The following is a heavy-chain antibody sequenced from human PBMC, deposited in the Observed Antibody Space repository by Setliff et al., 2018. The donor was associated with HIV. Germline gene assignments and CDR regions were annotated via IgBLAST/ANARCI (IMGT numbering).Heavy chain of an antibody. CDR3: ARAMKTMVRGVMGY. CDR1: GYTFTSYG. Sequence: ASVKVSCKASGYTFTSYGITWVRQAPGQGLEWMGRISAYNGNTNYAQKLQGRVTMTTDTATSTAYMELRSLRSDDTAVYYCARAMKTMVRGVMGYWGQGTLVTVSS. D-gene: IGHD3-10*01. V-gene: IGHV1-18*01. CDR2: ISAYNGNT. J-gene: IGHJ4*02.